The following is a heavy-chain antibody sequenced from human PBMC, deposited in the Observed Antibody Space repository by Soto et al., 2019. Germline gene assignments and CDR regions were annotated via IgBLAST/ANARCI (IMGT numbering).Heavy chain of an antibody. J-gene: IGHJ4*02. CDR3: ARGPFIYDSSGHHLDY. D-gene: IGHD3-22*01. CDR1: GGSISSGGYY. V-gene: IGHV4-31*03. Sequence: SETLSLTCTVSGGSISSGGYYWSWIRQHPGKGLEWIGYIYYSGGTYYNPSLKSRVTISVDTSKNQFSLKLSSVTAADTAVYYCARGPFIYDSSGHHLDYWGQGTLVTVSS. CDR2: IYYSGGT.